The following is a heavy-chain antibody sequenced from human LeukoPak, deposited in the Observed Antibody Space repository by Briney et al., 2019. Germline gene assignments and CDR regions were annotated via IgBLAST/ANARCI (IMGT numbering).Heavy chain of an antibody. V-gene: IGHV4-30-2*01. CDR3: ARDNPRSGYDYVGP. D-gene: IGHD5-12*01. CDR1: DGSISSGGYY. CDR2: IYHSGST. Sequence: PSETLSLTCTVSDGSISSGGYYWSWIRQPPGKGLEWIGYIYHSGSTYYNPSLKSRVTISVDRSKNQFSLKLSSVTAADTAVYYCARDNPRSGYDYVGPWGQGTLVTVSS. J-gene: IGHJ5*02.